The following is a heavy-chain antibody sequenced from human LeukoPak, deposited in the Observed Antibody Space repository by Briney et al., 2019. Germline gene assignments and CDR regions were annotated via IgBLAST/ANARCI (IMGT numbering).Heavy chain of an antibody. CDR2: INPNSGGT. CDR3: ARAPYYYGSGYYYGMDV. CDR1: GYTFTGYY. Sequence: ASVKVSCKASGYTFTGYYMHWVRQAPGQGLEWMGWINPNSGGTNYAQKFQGWVTMTRDTSISTAYMELSRLRSDDTAVYYCARAPYYYGSGYYYGMDVWGKGTTVTVSS. D-gene: IGHD3-10*01. J-gene: IGHJ6*04. V-gene: IGHV1-2*04.